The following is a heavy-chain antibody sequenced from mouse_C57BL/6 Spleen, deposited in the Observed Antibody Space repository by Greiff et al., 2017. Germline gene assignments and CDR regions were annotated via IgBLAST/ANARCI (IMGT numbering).Heavy chain of an antibody. Sequence: QVQLQQPGAELVRPGSSVKLSCKASGYTFTSYWMHWVKQRPIQGLEWIGNIDPSDSETHYNQKFKDKATLTVDKSSSTAYMQLSSLTSEDSAVYYCARHDYSSYAMDYWGQGTSVTVSS. J-gene: IGHJ4*01. V-gene: IGHV1-52*01. CDR2: IDPSDSET. D-gene: IGHD2-4*01. CDR1: GYTFTSYW. CDR3: ARHDYSSYAMDY.